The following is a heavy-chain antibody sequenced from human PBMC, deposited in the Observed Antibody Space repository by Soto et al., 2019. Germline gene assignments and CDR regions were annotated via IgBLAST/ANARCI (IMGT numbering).Heavy chain of an antibody. CDR3: ATANTMVDTIVGVVIYYFDY. Sequence: TLSLTCVVSGGSISSGGYTWGWIRQPPGKGLEWIANIYHSGSTHYNPSLKSRVTISVDRSKNQFSLKLSSETAADTAVYYCATANTMVDTIVGVVIYYFDYWGQGTLVTVAS. J-gene: IGHJ4*02. CDR1: GGSISSGGYT. V-gene: IGHV4-30-2*01. CDR2: IYHSGST. D-gene: IGHD3-3*01.